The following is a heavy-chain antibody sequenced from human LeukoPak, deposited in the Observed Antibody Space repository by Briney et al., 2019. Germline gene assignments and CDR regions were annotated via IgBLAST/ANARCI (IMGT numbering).Heavy chain of an antibody. J-gene: IGHJ4*02. CDR1: GFTFDDYA. CDR3: AKDMYSSSWYSFDY. Sequence: GGSLRLSCAASGFTFDDYAMHWVRQAPGKGLEWVSGISWNSGRIGYADSVKGRFTISRDNAKNSLYLQMNSLRAEDTTLYYCAKDMYSSSWYSFDYWGQGTLVTVSS. D-gene: IGHD6-13*01. CDR2: ISWNSGRI. V-gene: IGHV3-9*01.